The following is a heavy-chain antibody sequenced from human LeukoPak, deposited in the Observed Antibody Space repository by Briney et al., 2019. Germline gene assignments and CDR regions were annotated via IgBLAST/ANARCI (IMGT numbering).Heavy chain of an antibody. J-gene: IGHJ4*02. Sequence: ASVKVSCKASGYTFTNYAILWVRQAPGQSLEWMGWVNCGNGHTKYSQKFQGRLTLTRDTSATTAYMELGSLRPEDTTVYYCARGIWSACGWYYLDHWGQGTVVTVSS. CDR2: VNCGNGHT. CDR1: GYTFTNYA. CDR3: ARGIWSACGWYYLDH. D-gene: IGHD6-19*01. V-gene: IGHV1-3*01.